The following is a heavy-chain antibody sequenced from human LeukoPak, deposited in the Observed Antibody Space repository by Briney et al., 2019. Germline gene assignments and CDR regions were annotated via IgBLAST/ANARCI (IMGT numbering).Heavy chain of an antibody. J-gene: IGHJ4*02. V-gene: IGHV3-23*01. Sequence: SGGSLRLSCAASGFTFSSYAMSWVRQAPGKGLEWVSAISGSGGSTYYADSVKGRFTITRDNTRNSLFLQMYSLRAEDTAVYFCAREDGYCSGGNCYSYFDSWGQGTLVTVSS. CDR1: GFTFSSYA. CDR3: AREDGYCSGGNCYSYFDS. D-gene: IGHD2-15*01. CDR2: ISGSGGST.